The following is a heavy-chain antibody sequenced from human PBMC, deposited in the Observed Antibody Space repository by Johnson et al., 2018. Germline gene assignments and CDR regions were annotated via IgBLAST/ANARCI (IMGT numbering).Heavy chain of an antibody. J-gene: IGHJ6*03. CDR2: IGTAGDT. Sequence: EVQLVESGGGLVQPGGSLRLSCAASGFTFSSYDMHWVRQATGKGLEWVSAIGTAGDTYYPGSVKGRFTISRENAKNSLYLQMNSLRAGDTAVYYCAREGSSGWSNYYYYYMDVWGKGTTVTVAS. V-gene: IGHV3-13*01. CDR3: AREGSSGWSNYYYYYMDV. D-gene: IGHD6-19*01. CDR1: GFTFSSYD.